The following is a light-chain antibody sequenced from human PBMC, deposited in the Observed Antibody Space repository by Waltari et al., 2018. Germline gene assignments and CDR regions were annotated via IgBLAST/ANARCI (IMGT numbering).Light chain of an antibody. CDR3: AAWDDSLSGAV. V-gene: IGLV1-47*01. CDR2: RTN. J-gene: IGLJ7*01. CDR1: ISTLGTNF. Sequence: HSVLTLPLSASRTPGQRVTISCSGSISTLGTNFVYWYRQLPGRSPKLLIYRTNPRPEGVPDRVSGSRSVTSASLAITGLRAEDEADYYCAAWDDSLSGAVFGGGTQLTVL.